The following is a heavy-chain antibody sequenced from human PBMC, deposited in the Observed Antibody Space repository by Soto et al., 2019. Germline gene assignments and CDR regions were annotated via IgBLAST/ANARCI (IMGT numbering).Heavy chain of an antibody. J-gene: IGHJ6*02. CDR2: IYYSGST. D-gene: IGHD3-3*01. CDR3: ARQGQMYYDFWSGQRPRAGNGMDV. Sequence: PSETLSLTCTVSGGSISSSSYYWGWIRQPPGKGLEWIGSIYYSGSTYYNPSLKSRVTISVDTSKNQFSLKLSSVTAADTAVYYCARQGQMYYDFWSGQRPRAGNGMDVWGQGTTVTVSS. CDR1: GGSISSSSYY. V-gene: IGHV4-39*01.